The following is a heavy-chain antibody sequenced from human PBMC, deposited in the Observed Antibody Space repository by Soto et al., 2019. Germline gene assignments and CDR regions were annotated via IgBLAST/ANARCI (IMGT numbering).Heavy chain of an antibody. V-gene: IGHV3-15*01. D-gene: IGHD5-18*01. Sequence: GGSLRLSCTASGFIFSNSWMSWVRQAPGKGLEWVGRIKSKLSGGTTDYAAPVKGRFTISRDDSKNTLFLQMNGLKTEDTAVYYCTTEGYTYGYHGLDSWGQGTLVTVSS. CDR3: TTEGYTYGYHGLDS. CDR1: GFIFSNSW. J-gene: IGHJ4*02. CDR2: IKSKLSGGTT.